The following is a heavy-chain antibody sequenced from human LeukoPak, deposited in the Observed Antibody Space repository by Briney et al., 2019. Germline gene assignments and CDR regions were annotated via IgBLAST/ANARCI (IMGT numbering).Heavy chain of an antibody. CDR1: GGSISSGSYY. Sequence: SQTLSLTCTVSGGSISSGSYYWSWIRQPPGTGLEWIGYIYYSGSTNYNPSLKSRVTITVDTSKNQFSLKLSSVTAADTAVYYCARGQDRNRRMDVWGQGTTVTVSS. CDR2: IYYSGST. CDR3: ARGQDRNRRMDV. V-gene: IGHV4-61*01. D-gene: IGHD1-14*01. J-gene: IGHJ6*02.